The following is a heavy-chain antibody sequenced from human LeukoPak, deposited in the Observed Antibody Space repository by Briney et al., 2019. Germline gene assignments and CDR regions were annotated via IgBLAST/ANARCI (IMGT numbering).Heavy chain of an antibody. V-gene: IGHV1-2*02. J-gene: IGHJ4*02. CDR1: GYTFTGYY. D-gene: IGHD3-3*01. Sequence: ASVKVSCKASGYTFTGYYMHWVRQAPGQGLEWMGWINPNSGGTNYAQKFQGRVTMTRGTSISTAYMELSRLRSDDTAVYYCARDQYDFWSGYSFDYWGQGTLVTVSS. CDR2: INPNSGGT. CDR3: ARDQYDFWSGYSFDY.